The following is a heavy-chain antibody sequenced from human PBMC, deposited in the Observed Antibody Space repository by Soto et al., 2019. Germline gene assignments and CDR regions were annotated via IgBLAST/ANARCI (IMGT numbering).Heavy chain of an antibody. CDR1: GYSISSTYY. CDR2: IYHSGYT. Sequence: PSETLSLTCAVSGYSISSTYYWGWIRQPPGKGLEWIGSIYHSGYTYFNPSLKSRGTISVDTSKNQFFLNLRSVAAADTAVYYCAREGLELRGGQDWFDPWGQGTLVTVSS. V-gene: IGHV4-38-2*02. CDR3: AREGLELRGGQDWFDP. J-gene: IGHJ5*02. D-gene: IGHD1-7*01.